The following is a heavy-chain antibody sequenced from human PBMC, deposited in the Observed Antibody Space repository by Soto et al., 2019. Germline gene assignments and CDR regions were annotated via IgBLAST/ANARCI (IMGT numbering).Heavy chain of an antibody. CDR1: GFSLTTSGVG. CDR3: AHRVLRTVFGLVTTTAIYFDF. Sequence: QITLKESGPTVVKPTETLTLTCTFSGFSLTTSGVGVGWVRQSPGKAPEWLALIYWDDDKRYSTSLNSRLIITKDTSKNQVVLTIANVDPADTATYYCAHRVLRTVFGLVTTTAIYFDFWGPGTPVVVSS. V-gene: IGHV2-5*02. J-gene: IGHJ4*02. CDR2: IYWDDDK. D-gene: IGHD3-3*01.